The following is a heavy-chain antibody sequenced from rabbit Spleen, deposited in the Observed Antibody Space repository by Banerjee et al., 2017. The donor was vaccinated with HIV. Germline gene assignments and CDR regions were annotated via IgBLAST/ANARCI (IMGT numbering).Heavy chain of an antibody. V-gene: IGHV1S7*01. CDR1: GFTLSSYY. J-gene: IGHJ4*01. D-gene: IGHD8-1*01. CDR2: IDPVFGIT. Sequence: QLVESRGGLVQPGGSLKLSCKASGFTLSSYYMNWVRQAPGKGLEWIGYIDPVFGITYYANWVSGRFSISRENAQNTVFLQMTSLTAADTATYFCARDGAGGSYFALWGQGTLVTVS. CDR3: ARDGAGGSYFAL.